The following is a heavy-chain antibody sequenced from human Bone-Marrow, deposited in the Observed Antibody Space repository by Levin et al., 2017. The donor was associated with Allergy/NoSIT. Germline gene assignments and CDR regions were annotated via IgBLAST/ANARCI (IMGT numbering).Heavy chain of an antibody. D-gene: IGHD6-19*01. CDR1: GGSIRSYY. CDR3: AREDVAVARGVWFDP. V-gene: IGHV4-59*01. Sequence: SQTLSLTCTVSGGSIRSYYWSWIRQPPGKGLEWIGYIYYSGSTNYNPSLKSRVTISVDTSKNQFSLKLSSVTAADTAVYYCAREDVAVARGVWFDPWGQGTLVTVSS. J-gene: IGHJ5*02. CDR2: IYYSGST.